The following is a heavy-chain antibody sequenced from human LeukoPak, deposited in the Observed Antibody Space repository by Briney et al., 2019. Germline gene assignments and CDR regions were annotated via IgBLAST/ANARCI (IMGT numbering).Heavy chain of an antibody. V-gene: IGHV4-61*01. D-gene: IGHD1-14*01. CDR3: ARDINGHFDY. CDR1: GGSVSSGNLY. Sequence: SETLSLTCTISGGSVSSGNLYWSWIRQPPGKGLEWIGEIYHSGSTNYNPSLKSRVTISVDKSKNQFSLKLSSVTAADTAVYYCARDINGHFDYWGQGTLVTVSS. CDR2: IYHSGST. J-gene: IGHJ4*02.